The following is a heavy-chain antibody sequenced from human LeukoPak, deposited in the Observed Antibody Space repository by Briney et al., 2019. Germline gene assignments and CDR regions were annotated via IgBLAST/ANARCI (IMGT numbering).Heavy chain of an antibody. CDR1: GFTFSSYE. V-gene: IGHV3-48*03. CDR3: AREYYDSSGYYYNFDY. Sequence: GGSLRLSCAASGFTFSSYEMNCVRQAPGKGLEWVSYISSSGSTIYYADSVKGRFTISRDNAKNSLYPQMNSLRAEDTAVYYCAREYYDSSGYYYNFDYWGQGTLVTVSS. J-gene: IGHJ4*02. CDR2: ISSSGSTI. D-gene: IGHD3-22*01.